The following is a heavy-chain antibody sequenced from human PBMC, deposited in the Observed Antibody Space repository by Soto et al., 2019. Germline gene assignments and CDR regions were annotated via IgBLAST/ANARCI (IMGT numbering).Heavy chain of an antibody. D-gene: IGHD6-6*01. Sequence: GGSLRLSCAASGFTFSSYSMNWVRQAPGKGLEWVSSISSSSSYIYYADSVKGRFTISRDNAKNSLYLQMNSLRAEDTAVYYCARDQIDSSSSGGYYYYYGMDVWGQGTTVTVSS. CDR1: GFTFSSYS. J-gene: IGHJ6*02. CDR3: ARDQIDSSSSGGYYYYYGMDV. CDR2: ISSSSSYI. V-gene: IGHV3-21*01.